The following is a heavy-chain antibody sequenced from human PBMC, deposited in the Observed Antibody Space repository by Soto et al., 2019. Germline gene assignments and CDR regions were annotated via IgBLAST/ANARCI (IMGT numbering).Heavy chain of an antibody. D-gene: IGHD2-21*01. CDR1: GGTFASYS. J-gene: IGHJ6*02. CDR2: IIPLMRTV. V-gene: IGHV1-69*06. Sequence: QEELVQSGAEVKKPGSSVNVSCKASGGTFASYSITWLRQAPGQRLEWMGAIIPLMRTVNYAQKFQDRVTITGDRSTITVYMALNSLRADDTAVYYCARDTVDLFGYLDVWGQGTTVTVSS. CDR3: ARDTVDLFGYLDV.